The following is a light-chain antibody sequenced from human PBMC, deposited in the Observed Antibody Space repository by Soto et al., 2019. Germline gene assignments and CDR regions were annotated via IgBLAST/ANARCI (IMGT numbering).Light chain of an antibody. Sequence: DIQMTQSPSSLSASVGDRVTITCRASQIIRNSLNWYQQKLGKAPKLLICAASSLQSGVPSRFSGSGSGTDFTLTISSLQPEDFATYYCQQSYSTPITFGQGTRLEIK. CDR3: QQSYSTPIT. CDR1: QIIRNS. CDR2: AAS. J-gene: IGKJ5*01. V-gene: IGKV1-39*01.